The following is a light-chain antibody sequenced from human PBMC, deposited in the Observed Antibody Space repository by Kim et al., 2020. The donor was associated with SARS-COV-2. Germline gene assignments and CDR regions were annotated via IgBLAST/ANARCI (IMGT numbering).Light chain of an antibody. CDR1: ALPKQY. V-gene: IGLV3-25*03. CDR2: KDS. CDR3: QSADSSGTYGV. J-gene: IGLJ2*01. Sequence: SYKLTQPPSVSVSPGQTARITCSGDALPKQYAYWYQQKPGQAPVLVIYKDSERPSGIPERFSGSSSGTTVTLTISGVQAEDEADYYCQSADSSGTYGVFGGGTQLTVL.